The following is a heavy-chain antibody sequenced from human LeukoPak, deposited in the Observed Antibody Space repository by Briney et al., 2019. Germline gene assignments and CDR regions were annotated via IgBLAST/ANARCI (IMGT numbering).Heavy chain of an antibody. CDR2: ISSDGSVT. Sequence: GGSLRLSCAVSGFSFTNYWMHWVRQDPGKGLVWVSYISSDGSVTKYADSVKGRFSISRDNAKNTLYLQMSSLRAEDTAVYYCARDRGPRTGFMVREAYDYWGQGTLVTVSS. CDR3: ARDRGPRTGFMVREAYDY. D-gene: IGHD3-10*01. CDR1: GFSFTNYW. V-gene: IGHV3-74*03. J-gene: IGHJ4*02.